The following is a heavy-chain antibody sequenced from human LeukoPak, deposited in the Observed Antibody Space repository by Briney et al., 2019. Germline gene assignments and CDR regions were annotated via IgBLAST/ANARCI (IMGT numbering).Heavy chain of an antibody. Sequence: GGSLRLSCAASGFTFSSYAMSWVRQAPGKGLEWVSAISGSGGSTYYADSVKGRFTISRDNSKNTLYLQMNSLRAEDTAVYYCAKASDIVGATNYFDYWGQGTLVTVSS. CDR3: AKASDIVGATNYFDY. CDR2: ISGSGGST. CDR1: GFTFSSYA. V-gene: IGHV3-23*01. J-gene: IGHJ4*02. D-gene: IGHD1-26*01.